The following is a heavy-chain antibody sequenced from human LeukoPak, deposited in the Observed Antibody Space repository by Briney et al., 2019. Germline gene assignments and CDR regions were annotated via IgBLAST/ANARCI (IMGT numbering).Heavy chain of an antibody. Sequence: ASVKVSCKASGYTFTSYGISWVRQAPGQGLEWMGWISAHNGNINYAQKLQGRVTMTKDTSTNTAYMELRSLTSDDTAVYYCAREVEQLAALDYWGQGTLVTVSS. CDR1: GYTFTSYG. CDR2: ISAHNGNI. V-gene: IGHV1-18*01. D-gene: IGHD6-6*01. J-gene: IGHJ4*02. CDR3: AREVEQLAALDY.